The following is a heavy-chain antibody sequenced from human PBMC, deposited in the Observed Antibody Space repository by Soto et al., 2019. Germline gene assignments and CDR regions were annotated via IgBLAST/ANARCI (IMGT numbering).Heavy chain of an antibody. CDR3: ARDNPHSDFWSGYRTPNWFDP. CDR1: GGSISSYY. J-gene: IGHJ5*02. CDR2: IYYSGST. Sequence: SETLSLTCTVSGGSISSYYWSWIRQPPGKGLEWIGYIYYSGSTNYNPSLKSRVTISVDTSKNQFSLKLSSVTAADTAVYYCARDNPHSDFWSGYRTPNWFDPWGQGTLVTVSS. V-gene: IGHV4-59*01. D-gene: IGHD3-3*01.